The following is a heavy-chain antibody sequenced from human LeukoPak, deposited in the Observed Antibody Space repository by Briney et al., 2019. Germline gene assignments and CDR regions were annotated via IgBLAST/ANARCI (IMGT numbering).Heavy chain of an antibody. CDR1: GFTFHTYS. D-gene: IGHD1-26*01. CDR3: ARGATDTTRWFGP. J-gene: IGHJ5*02. Sequence: GGSLRLSCAASGFTFHTYSMSWVHQAPGKGLEWVSIISRASESIFYADSVKGRFTISRDNAKNSLYLQMNDLRAEDTAAYYCARGATDTTRWFGPWGQGTLVTVSS. V-gene: IGHV3-21*01. CDR2: ISRASESI.